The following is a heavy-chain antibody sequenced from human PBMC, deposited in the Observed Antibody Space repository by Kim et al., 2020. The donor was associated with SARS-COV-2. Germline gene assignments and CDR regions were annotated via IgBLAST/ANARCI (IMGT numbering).Heavy chain of an antibody. CDR1: GFTFSSYW. CDR3: AXLIWLXESAXXYYYXMDV. D-gene: IGHD3-10*01. J-gene: IGHJ6*01. Sequence: GGSLRLXCAASGFTFSSYWMSWVRQAXGKGXXXVAXXXQXXXEKYYVXXVKGRLAXSRDNXKNDRXRQIXSLRAXDTAVYYCAXLIWLXESAXXYYYXMDVWXXXTT. CDR2: XXQXXXEK. V-gene: IGHV3-7*03.